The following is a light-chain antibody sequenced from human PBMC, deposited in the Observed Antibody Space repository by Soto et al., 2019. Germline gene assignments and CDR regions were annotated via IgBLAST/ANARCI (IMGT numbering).Light chain of an antibody. J-gene: IGKJ5*01. CDR2: DAS. V-gene: IGKV3-11*01. CDR1: QSVSSY. CDR3: QQRSKWPLT. Sequence: EIVLTQSPATLSLSPGERATLSCRASQSVSSYLAWYQQKPGQAPRLLIYDASNRATGIPARFSGSGSGTDFTLTISGLEPEDFAVYYCQQRSKWPLTFGQGTRLEIK.